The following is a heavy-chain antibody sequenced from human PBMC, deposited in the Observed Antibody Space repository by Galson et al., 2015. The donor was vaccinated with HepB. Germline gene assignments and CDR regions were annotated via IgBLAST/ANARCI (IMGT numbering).Heavy chain of an antibody. J-gene: IGHJ4*02. V-gene: IGHV3-23*01. Sequence: SLRLSCAASGFTFSSYAMSWVRQAPGKGLEWVSAISDSGGNTYYTDSVKGRFTTSRDDAKNSLYLQMDSLKAEDTAVYYCTRDKSTVDRAHDYWGQGTLVTVSS. D-gene: IGHD3-10*01. CDR1: GFTFSSYA. CDR3: TRDKSTVDRAHDY. CDR2: ISDSGGNT.